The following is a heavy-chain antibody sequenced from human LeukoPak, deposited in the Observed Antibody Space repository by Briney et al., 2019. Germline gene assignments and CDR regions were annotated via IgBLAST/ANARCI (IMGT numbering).Heavy chain of an antibody. J-gene: IGHJ4*02. V-gene: IGHV1-2*02. CDR1: GYTFTGYY. CDR2: INPNSGGT. D-gene: IGHD6-13*01. CDR3: ARGIAAAGTNFDY. Sequence: ASVKVSCKASGYTFTGYYMHWVRQAPGQGLEWMGWINPNSGGTNYAQKFQGRVTMTRDTSISTAYMELSRLRSDDTAVYYCARGIAAAGTNFDYWGQGTLVTVSS.